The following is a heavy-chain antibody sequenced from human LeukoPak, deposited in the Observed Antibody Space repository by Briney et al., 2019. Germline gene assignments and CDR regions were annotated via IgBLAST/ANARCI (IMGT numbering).Heavy chain of an antibody. V-gene: IGHV3-11*06. Sequence: GGSLRLSCTASTFTFSDYDMGWVRQAPGKGLEWVSSISAGSSYKFSADSVQGRFTISRDDAKNSLYLQMNNLRAEDTGLYYCAASIAYRSSWFADYWGQGTLVTVSS. D-gene: IGHD6-13*01. CDR1: TFTFSDYD. J-gene: IGHJ4*02. CDR3: AASIAYRSSWFADY. CDR2: ISAGSSYK.